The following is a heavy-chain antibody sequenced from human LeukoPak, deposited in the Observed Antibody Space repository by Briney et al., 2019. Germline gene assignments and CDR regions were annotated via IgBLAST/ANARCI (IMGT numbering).Heavy chain of an antibody. Sequence: HPGGTLRLSCAASGFTFSSYEMSWVRQAPGKGLEWVSYISSSGSTIYYADSVKGRFTISRDNAKNSLYLQMNSLRAEDTAVYYCASALRLGELSYYYYYYYMDVWGKGTTVTISS. CDR2: ISSSGSTI. V-gene: IGHV3-48*03. CDR3: ASALRLGELSYYYYYYYMDV. D-gene: IGHD3-16*02. CDR1: GFTFSSYE. J-gene: IGHJ6*03.